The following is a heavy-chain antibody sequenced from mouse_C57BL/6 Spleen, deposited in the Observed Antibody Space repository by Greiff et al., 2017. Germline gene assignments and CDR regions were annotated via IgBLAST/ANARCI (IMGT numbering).Heavy chain of an antibody. J-gene: IGHJ4*01. D-gene: IGHD2-5*01. CDR3: ARGSNYGYAMDY. V-gene: IGHV1-64*01. CDR1: GYTFTSYW. Sequence: VQLQQSGAGLVQPGASVKLSCKASGYTFTSYWMHWVKQSPGQGLEWVGMIHPNSGSTNYNDKFKSKATLTVDKSSSTADKQLSSLTSDDSAVYYCARGSNYGYAMDYWGQGTSVTVSS. CDR2: IHPNSGST.